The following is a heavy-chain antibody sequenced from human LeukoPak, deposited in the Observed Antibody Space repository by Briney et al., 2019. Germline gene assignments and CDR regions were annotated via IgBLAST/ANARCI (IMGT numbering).Heavy chain of an antibody. J-gene: IGHJ4*02. Sequence: GASVKVSCKASGYTFTSYYMHWVRQAPGQGLEWMGTINPSGGSTSYARKFQGRVTMTRDTSTSTVYMELSSLRSEDTAVYYCARAEPRTFGVVIYFDYWGQGTLVTVSS. CDR1: GYTFTSYY. D-gene: IGHD3-3*01. CDR2: INPSGGST. CDR3: ARAEPRTFGVVIYFDY. V-gene: IGHV1-46*01.